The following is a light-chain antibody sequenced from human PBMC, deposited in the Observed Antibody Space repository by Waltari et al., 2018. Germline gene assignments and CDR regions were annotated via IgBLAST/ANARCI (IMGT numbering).Light chain of an antibody. CDR3: ALYMGSGIWV. Sequence: QTVVTPEPSLSVSPGGTVTLTCALSSGSLSTTSYAPCYQQTPGQAPRTLVYKANARSSGVPDRFSGSILGNTAALTITGAQADDESDYYCALYMGSGIWVFGGGTRLTVL. J-gene: IGLJ3*02. V-gene: IGLV8-61*01. CDR2: KAN. CDR1: SGSLSTTSY.